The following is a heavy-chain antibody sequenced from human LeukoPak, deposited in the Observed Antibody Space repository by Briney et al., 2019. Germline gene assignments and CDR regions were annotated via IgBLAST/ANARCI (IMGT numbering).Heavy chain of an antibody. CDR3: ARSGSYRLDY. CDR1: RFTFSSYT. J-gene: IGHJ4*01. D-gene: IGHD1-26*01. CDR2: ISVGNTI. Sequence: GGSLRLSCAASRFTFSSYTMNWVRQAPGQGLEWVSYISVGNTIYYADSVKGRFTISRDNAKNSLYLQMDSLRAEDTAVYYCARSGSYRLDYWGQGTLVTVSS. V-gene: IGHV3-48*01.